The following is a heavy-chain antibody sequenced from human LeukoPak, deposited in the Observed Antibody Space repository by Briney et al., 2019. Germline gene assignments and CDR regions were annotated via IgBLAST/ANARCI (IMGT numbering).Heavy chain of an antibody. CDR3: ARDQSDYDILTGYYRYFDY. V-gene: IGHV3-7*03. CDR1: GFTFSSYW. Sequence: GGSLRLSCAASGFTFSSYWMSWVREGPGKGLEGLANIRQDGREKYYVDSVKGRFTISRENAKNSLYLQMNSLRAEDTAVYYCARDQSDYDILTGYYRYFDYWGQGTLVTVSS. D-gene: IGHD3-9*01. J-gene: IGHJ4*02. CDR2: IRQDGREK.